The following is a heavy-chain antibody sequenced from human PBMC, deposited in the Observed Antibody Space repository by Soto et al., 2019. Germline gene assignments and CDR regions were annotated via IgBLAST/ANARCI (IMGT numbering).Heavy chain of an antibody. D-gene: IGHD2-2*01. J-gene: IGHJ5*02. CDR2: ISYDGSNK. V-gene: IGHV3-30*18. CDR1: GFTFSSYG. CDR3: AKDLLVVPPGAGFDP. Sequence: GGSLRLSCVASGFTFSSYGMHWVRQAPGKGLEWVAVISYDGSNKYYADSVKGRFTISRDNSKNTLYLQMNSLRAEDTAVYYCAKDLLVVPPGAGFDPWGQGTLVTVSS.